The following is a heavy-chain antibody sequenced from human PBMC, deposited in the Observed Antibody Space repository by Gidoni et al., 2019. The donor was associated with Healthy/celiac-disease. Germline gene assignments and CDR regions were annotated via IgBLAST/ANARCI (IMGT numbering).Heavy chain of an antibody. CDR1: GFTFSGSA. V-gene: IGHV3-73*02. Sequence: EVQLVESGGGLVQPGGSLKLSCAASGFTFSGSAMHWVRQASGKGLGWVGRIRSKANSYATAYAASVKGRFTISRDDSKNTAYLQMNSLKTEDTAVYYCTRHQIVGANVFDYWGQGTLVTVSS. J-gene: IGHJ4*02. CDR3: TRHQIVGANVFDY. CDR2: IRSKANSYAT. D-gene: IGHD1-26*01.